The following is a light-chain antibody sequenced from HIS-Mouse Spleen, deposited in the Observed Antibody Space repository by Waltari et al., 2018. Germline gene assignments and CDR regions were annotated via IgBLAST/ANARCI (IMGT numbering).Light chain of an antibody. CDR3: QSVDSSGTYWV. Sequence: SYELTQPPSVPVSPGQTARIPCSGDALPKQSAYWYQQKPGQAPVLVIYKDSERPSGIPERCSGSSSGTTVTLTISGVQAEDEADYYCQSVDSSGTYWVFGGGTKLTVL. J-gene: IGLJ3*02. V-gene: IGLV3-25*03. CDR2: KDS. CDR1: ALPKQS.